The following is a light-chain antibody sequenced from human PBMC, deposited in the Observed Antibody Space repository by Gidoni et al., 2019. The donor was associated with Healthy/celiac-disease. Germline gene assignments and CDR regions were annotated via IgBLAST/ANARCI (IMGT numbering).Light chain of an antibody. V-gene: IGKV3-20*01. Sequence: DSVLTPSPGTLSLSPGERATLSCRASQSVSSCYLAWYQQKPGQAPRLLIYGASSRATGIPDRFSGSGSGTDFTLTISRLEPEDFAVYYCQQYGSSPWTFGQGTKVEIK. CDR3: QQYGSSPWT. CDR2: GAS. CDR1: QSVSSCY. J-gene: IGKJ1*01.